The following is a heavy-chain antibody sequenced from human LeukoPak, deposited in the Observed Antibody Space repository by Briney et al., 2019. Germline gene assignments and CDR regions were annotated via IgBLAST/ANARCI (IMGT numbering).Heavy chain of an antibody. V-gene: IGHV4-4*07. CDR1: GVSISSYY. CDR3: ARDEEMMFAFDI. D-gene: IGHD5-24*01. CDR2: IYTSGST. J-gene: IGHJ3*02. Sequence: SETLSLTCTVSGVSISSYYWSWIRQPAGKGLEWIGGIYTSGSTNYNPSLKSRVTMSVDTSKNQFSLKLSSVTAADTAVYYCARDEEMMFAFDIWGQGTMVTVSS.